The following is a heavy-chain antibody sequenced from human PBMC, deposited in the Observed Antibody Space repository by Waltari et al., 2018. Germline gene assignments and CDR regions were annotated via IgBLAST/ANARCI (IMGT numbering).Heavy chain of an antibody. CDR1: GYSISSGYY. V-gene: IGHV4-38-2*02. D-gene: IGHD3-10*01. CDR2: IYQSGST. Sequence: QVQLQESGPGLVKPSETLSLTCAVSGYSISSGYYWGWIRQPPGKGLEWIGSIYQSGSTYYNPSLKSRVTISVDTSKNQFSLKLSSVTAADTAVYYCARDTVQGVHYYYYGMDVWGQGTTVTVSS. J-gene: IGHJ6*02. CDR3: ARDTVQGVHYYYYGMDV.